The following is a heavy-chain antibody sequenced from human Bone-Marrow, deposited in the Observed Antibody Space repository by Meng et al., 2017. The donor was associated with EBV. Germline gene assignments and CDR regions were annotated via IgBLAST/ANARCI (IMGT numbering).Heavy chain of an antibody. CDR2: IYHSGST. J-gene: IGHJ5*02. D-gene: IGHD3-16*01. CDR3: AQRERWGLDP. Sequence: PGPCPGWSKLSVTLSLPCAGSGGSISGSNGCRSVRQPPGKGLEWIGDIYHSGSTCYNPSLESRVTTSVDKTKNLVSLKLSSVTAADTAVYYCAQRERWGLDPWGQGTLVTVSS. CDR1: GGSISGSNG. V-gene: IGHV4-4*02.